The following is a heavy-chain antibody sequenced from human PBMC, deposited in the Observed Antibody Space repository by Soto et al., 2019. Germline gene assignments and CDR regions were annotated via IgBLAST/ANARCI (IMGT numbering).Heavy chain of an antibody. D-gene: IGHD3-22*01. CDR2: ISYDGGNK. CDR1: GFSFSSHG. V-gene: IGHV3-30*03. J-gene: IGHJ4*02. CDR3: ARDPPGGYYWAGFQY. Sequence: QVQLVESGGGVVQPGRSLTLSCLVSGFSFSSHGMHWIRQAPGKGLEWLAVISYDGGNKNYADSGKDRFTISRDNSKNRVFLQINSLRPKDTAVYFCARDPPGGYYWAGFQYWGQGNRVIVSS.